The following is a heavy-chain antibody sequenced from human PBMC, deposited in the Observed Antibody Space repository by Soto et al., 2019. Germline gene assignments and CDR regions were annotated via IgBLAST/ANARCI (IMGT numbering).Heavy chain of an antibody. D-gene: IGHD2-2*01. CDR1: GFTFSSYA. V-gene: IGHV3-30-3*01. CDR2: ISYDGSNK. J-gene: IGHJ4*02. Sequence: GGSLRLSCAASGFTFSSYAMHWVRQAPGKGLEWLAVISYDGSNKYYGDSVKGRFTISRDNSTNTLYLQMNSLRAEDTAVYYCAREPNWDIVVVPAATDYWGQGTLVTVSS. CDR3: AREPNWDIVVVPAATDY.